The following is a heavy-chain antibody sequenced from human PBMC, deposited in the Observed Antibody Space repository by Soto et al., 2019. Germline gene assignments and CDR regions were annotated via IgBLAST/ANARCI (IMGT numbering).Heavy chain of an antibody. V-gene: IGHV1-18*01. Sequence: ASVKVSCKASGYTFTSYGISWVRQAPGQGLEWMGWISAYNGNTNYAQKLQGRVTMTTDTSTSTAYMELRSLRSDDTAVYYCQRGYNGSNCYLYFDFWGQGTLVTVSS. D-gene: IGHD3-22*01. J-gene: IGHJ4*02. CDR1: GYTFTSYG. CDR3: QRGYNGSNCYLYFDF. CDR2: ISAYNGNT.